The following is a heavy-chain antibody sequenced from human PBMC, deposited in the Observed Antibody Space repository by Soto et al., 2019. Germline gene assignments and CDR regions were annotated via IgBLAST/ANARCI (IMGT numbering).Heavy chain of an antibody. J-gene: IGHJ4*02. CDR2: ISYDGSNK. Sequence: GGSLRLSCAASGFTFSSYAMHWVRQAPGKGLEWVAVISYDGSNKYYADSVKGRFTISRDNSKNTLYLQMNSLRAEDTAVYYCAREDPPGQYMVRGVIPTSYWGQGTLVTVSS. CDR1: GFTFSSYA. D-gene: IGHD3-10*01. V-gene: IGHV3-30-3*01. CDR3: AREDPPGQYMVRGVIPTSY.